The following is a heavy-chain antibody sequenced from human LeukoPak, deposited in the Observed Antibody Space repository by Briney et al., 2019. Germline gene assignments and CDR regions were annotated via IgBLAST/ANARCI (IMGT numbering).Heavy chain of an antibody. Sequence: GGSLRLSCAVTGINLSNYGMSSVRQAPGKGLEWVAGISDRGSRTNYADSVKGRFTISTDHPKNTLYLQMNSLRAEDTAVYFCAKRGVVIRVILVGFHKEAYYFDSWGQGALVTVSS. D-gene: IGHD3-22*01. J-gene: IGHJ4*02. CDR1: GINLSNYG. CDR3: AKRGVVIRVILVGFHKEAYYFDS. V-gene: IGHV3-23*01. CDR2: ISDRGSRT.